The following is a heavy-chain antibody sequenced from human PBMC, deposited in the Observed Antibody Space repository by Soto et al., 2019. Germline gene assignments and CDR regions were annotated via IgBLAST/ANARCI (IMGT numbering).Heavy chain of an antibody. CDR2: IVVGSGNT. CDR1: GFTFTSSA. V-gene: IGHV1-58*01. Sequence: SVKIACKASGFTFTSSAVQWVRQARGQRLEWIGWIVVGSGNTNYAQKFQERVTITRDMSTSTAYMELSSLRSEDTAVYYCAADRSYSYGTYYYYYGRDLGR. CDR3: AADRSYSYGTYYYYYGRDL. J-gene: IGHJ6*02. D-gene: IGHD5-18*01.